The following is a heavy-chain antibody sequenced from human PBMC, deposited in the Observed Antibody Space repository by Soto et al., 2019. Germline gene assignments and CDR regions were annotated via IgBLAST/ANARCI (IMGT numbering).Heavy chain of an antibody. CDR1: GYTFTSYG. Sequence: ASVKVSCKASGYTFTSYGISWVRQAPGQGLEWMGWIRAYNGHTNYAQKLQGRVTLTRDTSTNTAYMELSSLRSEDTAIYYCARGIHAGVDYWGQGTPVTVSS. D-gene: IGHD3-10*01. CDR2: IRAYNGHT. V-gene: IGHV1-18*01. CDR3: ARGIHAGVDY. J-gene: IGHJ4*02.